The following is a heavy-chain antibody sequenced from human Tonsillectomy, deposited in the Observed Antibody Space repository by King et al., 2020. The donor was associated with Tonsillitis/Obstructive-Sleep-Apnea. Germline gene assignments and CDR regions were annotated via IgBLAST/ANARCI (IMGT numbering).Heavy chain of an antibody. CDR3: ARDRIQLWVDERWDNYGMDV. CDR2: ISYDGSNK. V-gene: IGHV3-30*04. Sequence: QLVQSGGGVVQPGRSLRLSCGASGFTFRSYAMHWVRQAPGKGLEWVAVISYDGSNKYYADSVKGRFTISRDNSKNTLYLQMNSLRADDTAVYYCARDRIQLWVDERWDNYGMDVWGQGTTVTVSS. CDR1: GFTFRSYA. D-gene: IGHD5-18*01. J-gene: IGHJ6*02.